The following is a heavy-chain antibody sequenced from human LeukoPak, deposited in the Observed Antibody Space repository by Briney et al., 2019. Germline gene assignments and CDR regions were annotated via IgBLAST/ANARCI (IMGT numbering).Heavy chain of an antibody. CDR1: GFTFSSYA. Sequence: GGSLRLSCAASGFTFSSYAMSWVRQAPGKGLDWVSAISGSGGSTYYADSVKGRFTISRDNSKNTLYLQMNSLRAEDTAVYYCAKGGVRYYYGSGSPGDAFDIWGQGTMVTVSS. J-gene: IGHJ3*02. V-gene: IGHV3-23*01. D-gene: IGHD3-10*01. CDR2: ISGSGGST. CDR3: AKGGVRYYYGSGSPGDAFDI.